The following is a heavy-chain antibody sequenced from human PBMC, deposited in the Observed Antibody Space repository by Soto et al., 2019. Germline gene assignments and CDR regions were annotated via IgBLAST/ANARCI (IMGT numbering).Heavy chain of an antibody. Sequence: EVQLLESGGGLVQPGGSLRLSCAASGFTFSSYAMSWVRQAPGKRLEWVSAISGSGGSTYYADSVKGRFTISRDNSKNTLYLQMNSLRAEDTAVYYCAKVSRFLEWLYLDYWGQGTLVTVSS. V-gene: IGHV3-23*01. CDR3: AKVSRFLEWLYLDY. J-gene: IGHJ4*02. CDR1: GFTFSSYA. CDR2: ISGSGGST. D-gene: IGHD3-3*01.